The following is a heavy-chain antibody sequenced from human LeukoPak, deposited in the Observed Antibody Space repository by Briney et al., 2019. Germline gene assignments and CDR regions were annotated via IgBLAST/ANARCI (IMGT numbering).Heavy chain of an antibody. CDR1: GFTFSDYW. CDR2: ISSSSSYT. CDR3: ARDPYCGGGSCYSNYFDY. D-gene: IGHD2-15*01. J-gene: IGHJ4*02. V-gene: IGHV3-11*06. Sequence: GGSLRLSCAVSGFTFSDYWMTWIRQAPGKGLEWISYISSSSSYTNYADSVKGRFTISRDNAKNSLYLQMNTLRAEGTAVYYCARDPYCGGGSCYSNYFDYWGQGTLVTVSS.